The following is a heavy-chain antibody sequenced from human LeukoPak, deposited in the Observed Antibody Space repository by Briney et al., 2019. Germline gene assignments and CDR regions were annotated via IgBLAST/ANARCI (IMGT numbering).Heavy chain of an antibody. V-gene: IGHV4-4*09. CDR1: GGSISSYY. Sequence: SETLSLTCTVSGGSISSYYWSWIRQPPGKGLEWIAYIYSSGSTKYNPSLKSRDTISVDTSKNQFSLKLSSVTAADTAVYYCARGGGYGSPLGFWGQGTLVTVSS. CDR3: ARGGGYGSPLGF. CDR2: IYSSGST. D-gene: IGHD5-18*01. J-gene: IGHJ4*02.